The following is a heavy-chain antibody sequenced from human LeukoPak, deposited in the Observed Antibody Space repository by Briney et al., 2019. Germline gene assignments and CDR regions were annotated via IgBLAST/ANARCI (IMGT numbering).Heavy chain of an antibody. CDR3: AKPPETYYYYYGMDV. Sequence: GGSLRLSCAASGFTFSSYGMHWVRQAPGKGLEWVAVISYDGSNKYYADSVKGRFTISRDNSKNTLYLQMNSLRAEDTAVYYCAKPPETYYYYYGMDVWGQGTTVTVSS. J-gene: IGHJ6*02. D-gene: IGHD1-14*01. V-gene: IGHV3-30*18. CDR2: ISYDGSNK. CDR1: GFTFSSYG.